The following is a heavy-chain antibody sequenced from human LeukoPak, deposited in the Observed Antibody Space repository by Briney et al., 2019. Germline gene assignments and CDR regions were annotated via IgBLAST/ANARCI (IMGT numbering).Heavy chain of an antibody. Sequence: SVKVSCKASGGTFSSYAISWVRQAPGQGLEWMGGIIPIFGTANYAQKFQGRVTITTDESTSTDYMELSSLRSEDTAVYYCARDDYSNPGMDVWGKGTTVTVSS. J-gene: IGHJ6*03. V-gene: IGHV1-69*05. CDR2: IIPIFGTA. CDR1: GGTFSSYA. CDR3: ARDDYSNPGMDV. D-gene: IGHD4-11*01.